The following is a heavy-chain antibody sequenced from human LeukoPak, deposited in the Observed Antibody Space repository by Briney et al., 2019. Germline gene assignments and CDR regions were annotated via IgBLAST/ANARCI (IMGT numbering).Heavy chain of an antibody. D-gene: IGHD1-1*01. J-gene: IGHJ5*02. V-gene: IGHV3-48*03. CDR2: ISTSGSTI. CDR3: ARERKRPGKNWFDP. CDR1: GFTFSSYE. Sequence: GGSLRLSCAASGFTFSSYEMNWVRQAPGKGLDWVSYISTSGSTIYYADSVKGRFTISRDNAKNSLYLQMNSLRAEDTAVYYCARERKRPGKNWFDPWGQGTLVTVSS.